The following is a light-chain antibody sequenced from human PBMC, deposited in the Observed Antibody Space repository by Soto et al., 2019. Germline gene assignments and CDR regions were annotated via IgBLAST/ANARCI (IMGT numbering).Light chain of an antibody. V-gene: IGKV1-27*01. Sequence: IQMTQSPSTLSASVGDRVTITCRASQSISNYLAWYQQKPGKIPNLLIYAAATLQAGVPSRFSGSGSGTDFTLTIISLEPEDFAVYYCQHRSNWPPFTFGGGTKVDIK. CDR3: QHRSNWPPFT. CDR2: AAA. CDR1: QSISNY. J-gene: IGKJ4*01.